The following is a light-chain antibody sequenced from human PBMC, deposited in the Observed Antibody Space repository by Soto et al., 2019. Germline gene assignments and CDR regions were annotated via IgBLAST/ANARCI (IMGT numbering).Light chain of an antibody. J-gene: IGLJ2*01. CDR2: EVT. Sequence: QSALTQPPSASGSPGQSVAISCTGTSSDIGSYVFVSWYQQRPGKAPKLLIYEVTKRPSGVPDRFSGSKSGNTASLTVSGLQVEDEADYYCSIFAGGNSVIFGGGTKLTVL. CDR1: SSDIGSYVF. CDR3: SIFAGGNSVI. V-gene: IGLV2-8*01.